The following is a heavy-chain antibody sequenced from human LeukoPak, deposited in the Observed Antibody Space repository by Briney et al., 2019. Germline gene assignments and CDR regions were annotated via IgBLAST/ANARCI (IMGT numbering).Heavy chain of an antibody. V-gene: IGHV1-8*01. J-gene: IGHJ6*03. D-gene: IGHD2-2*01. Sequence: ASVKVSCKASGYTFTSYDINWVRQATGQGLGWMGWMNPNSGNTGYAQKFQGRVTMTRNTSISTAYMELSSLRSEDTAVYYCARAQLGYCSSTSCFPGRDYYYYMDVWGKGTTVTVSS. CDR1: GYTFTSYD. CDR3: ARAQLGYCSSTSCFPGRDYYYYMDV. CDR2: MNPNSGNT.